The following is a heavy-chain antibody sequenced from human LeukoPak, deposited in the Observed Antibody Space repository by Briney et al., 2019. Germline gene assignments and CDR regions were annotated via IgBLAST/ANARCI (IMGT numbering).Heavy chain of an antibody. CDR1: GGSISSYY. Sequence: SETLSLTCNVSGGSISSYYWSWIRQPAGKGLEWIGRTYTSGSTNYNPSLKSRVTMSLDTSKIQFSLELTSVTAADTAVYYCARGPLGTSLYYYAMDVWGQGTTVTVSS. CDR2: TYTSGST. V-gene: IGHV4-4*07. D-gene: IGHD1-1*01. CDR3: ARGPLGTSLYYYAMDV. J-gene: IGHJ6*02.